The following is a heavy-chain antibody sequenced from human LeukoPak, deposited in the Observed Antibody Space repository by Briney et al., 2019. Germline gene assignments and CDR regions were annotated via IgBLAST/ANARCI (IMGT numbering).Heavy chain of an antibody. D-gene: IGHD2-21*01. V-gene: IGHV3-23*01. CDR2: ISPDGGAT. CDR1: GFTFSSHV. Sequence: GGSLRLSCAASGFTFSSHVMTWARQTPGKGLEWVSTISPDGGATYYADSLKGRFTISRDNSRNTVFLQMNSLRAEDTAVYYCAKDLRVIGGMDVWGQGTTVTVSS. CDR3: AKDLRVIGGMDV. J-gene: IGHJ6*02.